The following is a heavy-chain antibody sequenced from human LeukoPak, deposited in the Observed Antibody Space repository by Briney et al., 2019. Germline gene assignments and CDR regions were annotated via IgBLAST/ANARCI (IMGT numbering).Heavy chain of an antibody. J-gene: IGHJ2*01. V-gene: IGHV5-51*01. CDR3: ARLDHSSSWYKADWYFDL. Sequence: GESLKISCEGSGYTFTSYWIAWVRQMPGKGLEWMGIIYPGDSDTRYSPSFQGQVTISADKSISTAYLQWSSLKASDTAMYYCARLDHSSSWYKADWYFDLWGRGTLVTVSS. CDR1: GYTFTSYW. D-gene: IGHD6-13*01. CDR2: IYPGDSDT.